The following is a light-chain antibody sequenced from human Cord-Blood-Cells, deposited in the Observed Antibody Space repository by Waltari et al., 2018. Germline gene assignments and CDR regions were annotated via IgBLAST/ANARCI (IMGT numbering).Light chain of an antibody. V-gene: IGKV1-39*01. CDR3: QQSYSTPYT. CDR1: QSISSY. CDR2: AAS. Sequence: DIQMTQSPSSLSASVGDRVTITCRASQSISSYLNWYQQKPGKAPKLLIYAASSLQSGVPSRFSCSGSGTDFTLTISSLQPEDFATYHCQQSYSTPYTFGQGTKLEIK. J-gene: IGKJ2*01.